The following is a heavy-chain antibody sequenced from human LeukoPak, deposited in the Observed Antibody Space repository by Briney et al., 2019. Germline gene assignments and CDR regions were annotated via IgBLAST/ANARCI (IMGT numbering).Heavy chain of an antibody. J-gene: IGHJ5*02. CDR1: GYTFSGYY. V-gene: IGHV1-2*02. CDR3: ARNGRNRNYGWFDP. Sequence: ASVKVSCKASGYTFSGYYMHWVRQAPGQGLEWMGWINPSSGDTNYAQNFQGRVTMTRDTSISTAYMDLSRLTSDDTAVYYCARNGRNRNYGWFDPWGQGTLVTVSS. D-gene: IGHD4-17*01. CDR2: INPSSGDT.